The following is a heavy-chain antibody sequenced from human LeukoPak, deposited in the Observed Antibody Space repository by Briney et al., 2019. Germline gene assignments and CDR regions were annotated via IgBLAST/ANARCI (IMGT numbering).Heavy chain of an antibody. CDR1: GYTFTSNY. CDR2: ISPSGGST. Sequence: ASVKVSCKAFGYTFTSNYMHWVRQAPGQGPEWMGVISPSGGSTTYAQKFQGRVTLTRDMSTSTDYLELSSLRSEDTAVYYCAREVAYCGGDCSGGWFDPWGQGTLVAVSS. D-gene: IGHD2-21*02. CDR3: AREVAYCGGDCSGGWFDP. V-gene: IGHV1-46*01. J-gene: IGHJ5*02.